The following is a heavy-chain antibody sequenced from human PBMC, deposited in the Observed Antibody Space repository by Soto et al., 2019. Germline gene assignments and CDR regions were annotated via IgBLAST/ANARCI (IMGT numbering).Heavy chain of an antibody. CDR2: IRGGGATT. CDR1: GFTFNNYA. V-gene: IGHV3-23*01. CDR3: AKGLGGSGSITPRVDF. Sequence: EVQLLASGGGLVQPGGSLRLSCAASGFTFNNYAMTWVRQAPGKGLEWVSAIRGGGATTSYADSVKGRFTVSRDGSKNTLYLQMSSRRAEDTALYYCAKGLGGSGSITPRVDFWGQGTLVTVSS. J-gene: IGHJ4*02. D-gene: IGHD3-10*01.